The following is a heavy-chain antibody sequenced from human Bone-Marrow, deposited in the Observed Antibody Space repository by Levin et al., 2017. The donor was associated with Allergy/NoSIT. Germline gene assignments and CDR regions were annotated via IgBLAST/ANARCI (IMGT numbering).Heavy chain of an antibody. Sequence: GESLKISCAASGFTFSSYGMHWVRQAPGKGLEWVAVISYDGSNKYYADSVKGRFTISRDNSKNTLYLQMNSLRAEDTAVYYCAKRWRQWLINMNIMDYWGQGTLVTVSS. CDR2: ISYDGSNK. CDR1: GFTFSSYG. J-gene: IGHJ4*02. CDR3: AKRWRQWLINMNIMDY. V-gene: IGHV3-30*18. D-gene: IGHD5-12*01.